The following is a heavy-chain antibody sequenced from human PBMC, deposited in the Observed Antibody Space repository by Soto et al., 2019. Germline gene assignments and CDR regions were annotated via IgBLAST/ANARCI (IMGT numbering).Heavy chain of an antibody. J-gene: IGHJ6*03. V-gene: IGHV3-23*01. CDR3: AKGLAARPNYYMDV. CDR2: ISGGGRST. Sequence: GGSLRLSCAASGFTFSSYGMHWVRQAPGKGLEWVAVISGGGRSTYYADSVKGRFTISRDNSKSTLYLQMDSLRAEDTAVYYCAKGLAARPNYYMDVWAKGTTVTVSS. CDR1: GFTFSSYG. D-gene: IGHD6-6*01.